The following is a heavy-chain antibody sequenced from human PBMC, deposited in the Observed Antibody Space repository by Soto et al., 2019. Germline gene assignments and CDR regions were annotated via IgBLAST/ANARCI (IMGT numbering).Heavy chain of an antibody. D-gene: IGHD2-2*02. CDR3: ARAYCSSTSCYRQDWFAP. CDR2: IIPIFGTA. J-gene: IGHJ5*02. V-gene: IGHV1-69*06. Sequence: QVQLVQSGAEVKKPGSSVKVSCKASGGTFSSYAISWVRQAPGQGLEWMGGIIPIFGTANYAQKFQGRVTITADKSTSTAYMELSSLRSEDTAVYYCARAYCSSTSCYRQDWFAPWGQGTLVTVSS. CDR1: GGTFSSYA.